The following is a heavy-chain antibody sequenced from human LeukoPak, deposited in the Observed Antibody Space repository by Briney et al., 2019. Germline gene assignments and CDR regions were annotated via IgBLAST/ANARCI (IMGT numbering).Heavy chain of an antibody. CDR2: MNPNSGNT. V-gene: IGHV1-8*01. Sequence: ASVKVSCKASGYTFTSYDINWVRQATGQGLEWMGWMNPNSGNTGYAQKFQGRVTITRNTSISTAYMELSSLRSEDTAVYYCARVDFGGRYYYYYMDVWGKGTTVTVSS. CDR1: GYTFTSYD. CDR3: ARVDFGGRYYYYYMDV. J-gene: IGHJ6*03. D-gene: IGHD3-3*01.